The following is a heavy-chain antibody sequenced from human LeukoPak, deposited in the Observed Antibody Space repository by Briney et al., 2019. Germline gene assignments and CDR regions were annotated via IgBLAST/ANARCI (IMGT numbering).Heavy chain of an antibody. D-gene: IGHD3-16*01. CDR3: AKGGLYYFDS. CDR2: ISGSGDGT. Sequence: GGSLRLSCAASAFTFSTYAMSWVRQAPGKGLEWVSAISGSGDGTYYADPVKGRFTISRDNSKNTLYLQMNSLRAEDTAAYYCAKGGLYYFDSWGQGTLVTVSS. J-gene: IGHJ4*02. V-gene: IGHV3-23*01. CDR1: AFTFSTYA.